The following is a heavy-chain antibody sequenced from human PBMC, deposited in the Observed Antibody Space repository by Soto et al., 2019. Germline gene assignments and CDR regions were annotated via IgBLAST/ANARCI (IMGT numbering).Heavy chain of an antibody. D-gene: IGHD2-2*01. J-gene: IGHJ4*02. CDR3: ARGDASGY. Sequence: EVQLVESGGGFVQPGGSLRLSCVASGFTFSSYEMNWVHQAPGKGLQWVSYIDISGSAIYYADSVKGRFTISRDNAKNSLYLQMNSLRAEDTALYYCARGDASGYWGQGTLVTVSS. V-gene: IGHV3-48*03. CDR1: GFTFSSYE. CDR2: IDISGSAI.